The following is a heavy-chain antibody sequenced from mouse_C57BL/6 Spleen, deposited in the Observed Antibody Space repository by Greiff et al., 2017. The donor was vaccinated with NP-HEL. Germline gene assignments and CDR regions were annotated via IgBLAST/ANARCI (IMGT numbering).Heavy chain of an antibody. V-gene: IGHV1-78*01. CDR3: ASNYYGNYGDY. Sequence: VQVVESDAELVKPGASVKISCKVSGYTFTDHTIHWMKQRPEQGLEWIGYIYPRDGSTKYNEKFKGKATLTADKSSSTAYMQLNSLTSEDSAVYFCASNYYGNYGDYWGQGTTLTVSS. J-gene: IGHJ2*01. CDR1: GYTFTDHT. CDR2: IYPRDGST. D-gene: IGHD2-1*01.